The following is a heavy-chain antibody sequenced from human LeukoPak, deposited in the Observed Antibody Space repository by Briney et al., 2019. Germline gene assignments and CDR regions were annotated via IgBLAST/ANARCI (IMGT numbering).Heavy chain of an antibody. Sequence: GGSLRLSCAASGFTFSSYEMNWVRQAPGKGLEWISYISSSGSTIYYADSVKGRFTISRDNAKNSLYLQMNSLRAEDTAVYYCARDPYSGGYSSYYYYYMDVWGKGTTVTVSS. D-gene: IGHD1-26*01. CDR1: GFTFSSYE. V-gene: IGHV3-48*03. J-gene: IGHJ6*03. CDR3: ARDPYSGGYSSYYYYYMDV. CDR2: ISSSGSTI.